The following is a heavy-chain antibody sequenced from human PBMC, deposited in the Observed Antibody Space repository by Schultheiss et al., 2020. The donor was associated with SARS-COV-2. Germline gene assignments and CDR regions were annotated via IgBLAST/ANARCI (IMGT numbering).Heavy chain of an antibody. CDR2: IKSKTDGGTT. J-gene: IGHJ4*02. CDR1: GFTFSNAW. V-gene: IGHV3-15*05. Sequence: GGSLRLSCAASGFTFSNAWMSWVRQAPGKGLEWVGRIKSKTDGGTTDYAAPVKGRFTISRDNSKNTLYLQMSSLRAEDTAVYYCARDLIGAAVAGGFDYWGQGTLVTVSS. CDR3: ARDLIGAAVAGGFDY. D-gene: IGHD6-19*01.